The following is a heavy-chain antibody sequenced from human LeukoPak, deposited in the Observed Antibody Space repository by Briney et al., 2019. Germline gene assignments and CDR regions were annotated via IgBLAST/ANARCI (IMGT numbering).Heavy chain of an antibody. Sequence: GGSLRLSCAASGFTFRSYAMSWVRQAPGKGLGSVSSISGSGGSKYYADSVKGRFTISRDNSKNALYLQMNSLRAEDTAVYYCAKTRGQDTALAKYYYYGMDVWGQGTTVTVSS. J-gene: IGHJ6*02. D-gene: IGHD5-18*01. CDR2: ISGSGGSK. CDR3: AKTRGQDTALAKYYYYGMDV. CDR1: GFTFRSYA. V-gene: IGHV3-23*01.